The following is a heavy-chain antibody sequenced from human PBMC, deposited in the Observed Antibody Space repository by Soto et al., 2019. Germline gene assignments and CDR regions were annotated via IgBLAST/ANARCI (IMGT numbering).Heavy chain of an antibody. J-gene: IGHJ4*02. D-gene: IGHD2-15*01. Sequence: QVQLVQSGAEVKKPGSSVKVSCKASGGTFSSYAISWVRQAPGQGLEWMGGIIPIFGPANYAQKFQARVTMTGDESTSTAYMELRSVGSEDTAVYYCARGRGDCSGGSCYDAAAPPFDYWGQGTLVTVSS. V-gene: IGHV1-69*01. CDR3: ARGRGDCSGGSCYDAAAPPFDY. CDR2: IIPIFGPA. CDR1: GGTFSSYA.